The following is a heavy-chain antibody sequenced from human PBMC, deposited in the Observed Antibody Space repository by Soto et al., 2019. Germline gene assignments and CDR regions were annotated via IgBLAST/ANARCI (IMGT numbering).Heavy chain of an antibody. Sequence: SETLSLTCAVYGGSFSGYYWSWIRQPPGKGLEWIGEINHSGSTNYNPSLKSRVTISVDTSKNQFPLKLSSVTAADTAVYYCARGQYYYDSSGYLSWGQGTLVTVSS. CDR1: GGSFSGYY. D-gene: IGHD3-22*01. J-gene: IGHJ4*02. CDR3: ARGQYYYDSSGYLS. V-gene: IGHV4-34*01. CDR2: INHSGST.